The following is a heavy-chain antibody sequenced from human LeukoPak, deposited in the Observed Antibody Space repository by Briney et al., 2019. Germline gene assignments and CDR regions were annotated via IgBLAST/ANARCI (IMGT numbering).Heavy chain of an antibody. D-gene: IGHD3-22*01. CDR3: AKVFPNPYYDSSGFPDV. V-gene: IGHV3-15*01. Sequence: GGSLRLSCAASGFTFSNAWMSWVRQAPGKGLEWVGRIKSKTDGGTTDYAAPVKGRFTISRDDSKNTLYLQMNSLKTEDTAVYYCAKVFPNPYYDSSGFPDVWGQGTTVTVSS. J-gene: IGHJ6*02. CDR2: IKSKTDGGTT. CDR1: GFTFSNAW.